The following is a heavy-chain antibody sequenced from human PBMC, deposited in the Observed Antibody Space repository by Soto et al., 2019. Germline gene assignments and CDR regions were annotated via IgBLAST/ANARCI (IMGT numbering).Heavy chain of an antibody. V-gene: IGHV4-30-2*01. J-gene: IGHJ4*02. CDR3: ASSHAGAHITAAVH. D-gene: IGHD6-13*01. Sequence: SETLSLTCAVSGGSISSDGYSWSWIRQPPGKGLEWIGYIYHSGSTYYNPSLKSRVTISVDRSKNQFSLKLSSVTAADTAVYYCASSHAGAHITAAVHWGQGTLVTVS. CDR1: GGSISSDGYS. CDR2: IYHSGST.